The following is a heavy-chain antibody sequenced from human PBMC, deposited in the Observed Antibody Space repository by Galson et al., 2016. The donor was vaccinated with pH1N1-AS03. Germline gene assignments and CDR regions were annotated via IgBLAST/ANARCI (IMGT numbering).Heavy chain of an antibody. Sequence: SLRLSCAASGFTFSNFAMNWVRQAPGKGLGWVAAISYDGSARYYADSVKGRFTVSRDDSKNTQYLQMNSLRVEDTAIYYCARERGAGQTRDGALGLWGQGTLVTVSS. CDR2: ISYDGSAR. V-gene: IGHV3-30*03. CDR1: GFTFSNFA. J-gene: IGHJ3*01. CDR3: ARERGAGQTRDGALGL. D-gene: IGHD1-26*01.